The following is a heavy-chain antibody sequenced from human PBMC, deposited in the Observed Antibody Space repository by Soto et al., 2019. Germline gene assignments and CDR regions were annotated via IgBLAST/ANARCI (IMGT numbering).Heavy chain of an antibody. CDR2: ISYDGSNK. CDR3: AKYGDYVNYYYGMDV. J-gene: IGHJ6*02. V-gene: IGHV3-30*18. CDR1: GFTFSSYG. D-gene: IGHD4-17*01. Sequence: QVQLVESGGGVVQPGRSLRLSCAASGFTFSSYGMHWVRQAPGKGLEWVAVISYDGSNKYYADSVKGRFTISRDNSKNTLYLQMNSLRAEDTAVYYCAKYGDYVNYYYGMDVWGQGTTVTVSS.